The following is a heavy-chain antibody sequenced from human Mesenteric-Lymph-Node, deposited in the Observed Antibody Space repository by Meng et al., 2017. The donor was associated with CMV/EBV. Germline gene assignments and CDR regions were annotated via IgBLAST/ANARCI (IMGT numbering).Heavy chain of an antibody. CDR1: NGSFTSYY. V-gene: IGHV4-39*07. J-gene: IGHJ6*02. Sequence: SETLSLTCAVHNGSFTSYYWAWIRQARGKGLEWIGSIYYSGSTYYNPSLKSRVTISVDTSKNQFSLKLSSVTAADTAVYYCAGCVDTAMGGMDVWGQGTTVTVSS. D-gene: IGHD5-18*01. CDR3: AGCVDTAMGGMDV. CDR2: IYYSGST.